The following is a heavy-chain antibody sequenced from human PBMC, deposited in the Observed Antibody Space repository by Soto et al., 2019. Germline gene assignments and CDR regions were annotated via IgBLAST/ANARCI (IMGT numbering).Heavy chain of an antibody. CDR2: ISYDGSNK. CDR3: AKDSLGSSWYAGHYDY. D-gene: IGHD6-13*01. Sequence: QVQLVESGGGVVQPGRSLRLSCAASGFTFSSYGMHWVRQAPGKGLEWVAVISYDGSNKYYADSVKGRFTISRDNSKNTLYLQMNSLRAEDTAVYYCAKDSLGSSWYAGHYDYWGQGTLVTVSS. CDR1: GFTFSSYG. J-gene: IGHJ4*02. V-gene: IGHV3-30*18.